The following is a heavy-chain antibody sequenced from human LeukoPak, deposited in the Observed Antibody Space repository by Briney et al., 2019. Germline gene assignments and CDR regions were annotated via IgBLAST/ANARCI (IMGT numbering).Heavy chain of an antibody. J-gene: IGHJ4*02. V-gene: IGHV1-69*05. CDR2: IIPIFGTA. D-gene: IGHD6-6*01. Sequence: ASVKVSCKASGATFSSYAISWVPQAPGQGLERMGGIIPIFGTANYAQKFQGRVTITTDESTSTAYMELSSLRSEDTGVYYCARYSSSYFDYWGQGTLVTVSS. CDR1: GATFSSYA. CDR3: ARYSSSYFDY.